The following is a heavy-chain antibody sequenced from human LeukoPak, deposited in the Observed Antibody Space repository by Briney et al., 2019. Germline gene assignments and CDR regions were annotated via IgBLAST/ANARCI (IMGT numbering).Heavy chain of an antibody. J-gene: IGHJ4*02. CDR2: IYYSGST. Sequence: SETLSLTCTVSGGSISSYYWSWIRQPPGKGLEWIGYIYYSGSTNYNPSLKSRVTMSVDTSKNQFSLKLSSVTAADTAVYYCAGLDRAGGVYWGQGTLVTVSS. V-gene: IGHV4-59*12. CDR1: GGSISSYY. CDR3: AGLDRAGGVY. D-gene: IGHD3-16*01.